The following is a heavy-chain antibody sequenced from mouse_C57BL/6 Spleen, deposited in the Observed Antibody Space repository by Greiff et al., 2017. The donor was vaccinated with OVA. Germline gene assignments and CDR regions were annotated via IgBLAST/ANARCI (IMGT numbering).Heavy chain of an antibody. CDR1: GFTFSSYG. Sequence: EVKLEESGGDLVKPGGSLKLSCAASGFTFSSYGMSWVRQTPDKRLEWVATISSGGSYTYYPDSVKGRFTISRDNAKNTLYLQMSSLKSEDTAMYYCARRDYDGGVDYWGQGTTLTVSS. V-gene: IGHV5-6*02. CDR2: ISSGGSYT. CDR3: ARRDYDGGVDY. D-gene: IGHD2-4*01. J-gene: IGHJ2*01.